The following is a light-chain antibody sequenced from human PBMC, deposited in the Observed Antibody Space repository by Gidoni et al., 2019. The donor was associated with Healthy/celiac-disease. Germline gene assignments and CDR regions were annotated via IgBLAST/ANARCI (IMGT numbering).Light chain of an antibody. CDR2: DAS. Sequence: EIVLTQSPATLSLSPGERATLSCRASQSVSSYLAWYQQKPGQAPRLLIYDASNRATGIPVRFSGSGSGTDFTLTISSLEPEDFAVYYCQQRSNWPRLTFXGXTKVEIK. J-gene: IGKJ4*01. CDR3: QQRSNWPRLT. CDR1: QSVSSY. V-gene: IGKV3-11*01.